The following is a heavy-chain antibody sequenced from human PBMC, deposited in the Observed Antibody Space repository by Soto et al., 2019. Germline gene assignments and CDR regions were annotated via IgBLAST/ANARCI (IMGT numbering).Heavy chain of an antibody. CDR3: ARDLTDYDILAGPLRAFDI. CDR2: IIPILGIA. D-gene: IGHD3-9*01. Sequence: GASVKVSCKASGGTFCSYTISWVRQAPGQGLEWMGRIIPILGIANYAQKFQGRVTITADKSTSTAYMELSSLRSEDTAVYYCARDLTDYDILAGPLRAFDIWGQGTMVTVSS. CDR1: GGTFCSYT. J-gene: IGHJ3*02. V-gene: IGHV1-69*04.